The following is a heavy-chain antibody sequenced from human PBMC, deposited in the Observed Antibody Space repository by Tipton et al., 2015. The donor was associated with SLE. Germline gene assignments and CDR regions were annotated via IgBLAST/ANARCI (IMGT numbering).Heavy chain of an antibody. CDR3: ARDKSGSYDY. V-gene: IGHV4-59*01. CDR2: IYYSGST. J-gene: IGHJ4*02. D-gene: IGHD1-26*01. CDR1: GGSFSGYY. Sequence: TLSLTCAVYGGSFSGYYWSWIRQPPGKGLEWIGYIYYSGSTNYNPSLKSRVTISVDTSKNQFSLKLSSVTAADTAVYYCARDKSGSYDYWGQGTLVTVSS.